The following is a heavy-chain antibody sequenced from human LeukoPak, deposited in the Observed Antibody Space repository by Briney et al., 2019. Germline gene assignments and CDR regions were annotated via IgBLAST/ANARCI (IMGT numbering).Heavy chain of an antibody. D-gene: IGHD2-8*02. CDR1: GFTFNTYG. CDR2: IWYDGRQK. CDR3: ARVVCTGGSCKPYAYYAMDV. V-gene: IGHV3-33*01. J-gene: IGHJ6*02. Sequence: PGGSLRLSCAASGFTFNTYGMNWVRQGPGKGLEWVGIIWYDGRQKYYADSVKGRFTISRDNAKNTPDLEMGSLRADDTAVYYCARVVCTGGSCKPYAYYAMDVWGQGTTVTVSS.